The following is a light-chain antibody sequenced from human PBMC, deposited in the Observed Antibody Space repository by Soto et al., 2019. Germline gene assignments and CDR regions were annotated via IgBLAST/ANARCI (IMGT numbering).Light chain of an antibody. CDR3: CSYTSSSTSFV. V-gene: IGLV2-14*01. CDR2: EVI. Sequence: QSALTQPAAVSGSPGQSITISCTGTSSDVGGYNYVSWYQQHPGKAPKLMIYEVINRPSGVCIRFSGSKSGNTASLTISGLQAEDEADYYCCSYTSSSTSFVFGTGTKLTVL. CDR1: SSDVGGYNY. J-gene: IGLJ1*01.